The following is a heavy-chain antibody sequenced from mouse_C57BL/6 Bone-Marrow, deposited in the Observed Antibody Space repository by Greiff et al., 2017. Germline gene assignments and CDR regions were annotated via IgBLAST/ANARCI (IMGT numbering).Heavy chain of an antibody. CDR3: ARLSGYLSYAMDY. J-gene: IGHJ4*01. CDR2: IFPGSGST. CDR1: GYTFTDYY. D-gene: IGHD2-2*01. V-gene: IGHV1-75*01. Sequence: VQLKESGPELVKPGASVKISCKASGYTFTDYYINWVKQRPGQGLEWIGWIFPGSGSTYSNEKFKGKATLTVDKSSSTAYMLLSSLTSEDSAVYFCARLSGYLSYAMDYWGQGTSVTVAS.